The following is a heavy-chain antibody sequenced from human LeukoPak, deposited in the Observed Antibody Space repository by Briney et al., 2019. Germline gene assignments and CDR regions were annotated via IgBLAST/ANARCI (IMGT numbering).Heavy chain of an antibody. D-gene: IGHD6-19*01. CDR1: GFTFSSYA. CDR2: ISGSGGST. V-gene: IGHV3-23*01. CDR3: AKELSIAVAVKDY. J-gene: IGHJ4*02. Sequence: GGSLILSCAASGFTFSSYAMSWVRQAPGKGLEWVSAISGSGGSTYYADSVKGRFTISRDNSKNTLYLQMDSLRAEDTAVYYCAKELSIAVAVKDYWGQGTLVTVSS.